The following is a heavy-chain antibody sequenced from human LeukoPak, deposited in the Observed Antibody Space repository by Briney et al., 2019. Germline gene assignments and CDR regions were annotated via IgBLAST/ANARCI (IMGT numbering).Heavy chain of an antibody. CDR2: FSHGGST. Sequence: PSETLSLTCTVSGYSISNGYYWGWIRQPPGKGRKWVGRFSHGGSTYYNPSLRSRITISPDRSKQKFSLKLTSVTAADTAVYFCARGAEYYAIWRGYAGYSDYWGQGIAVTVSS. V-gene: IGHV4-38-2*02. CDR3: ARGAEYYAIWRGYAGYSDY. J-gene: IGHJ4*02. CDR1: GYSISNGYY. D-gene: IGHD3-3*01.